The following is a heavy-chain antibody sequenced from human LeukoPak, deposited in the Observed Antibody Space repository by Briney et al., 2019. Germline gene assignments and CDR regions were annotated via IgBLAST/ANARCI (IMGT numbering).Heavy chain of an antibody. Sequence: SETLSLTCAVYGGSFSGYYWSWIRQPPGKGLEWSGEINHSVSTNYNTSLKSRVTISVDTSKNQFSLKLSSVTAADTAVYYCARRGRAIAKFDYWGQGTLVTVSS. CDR1: GGSFSGYY. CDR2: INHSVST. D-gene: IGHD2-21*01. V-gene: IGHV4-34*01. CDR3: ARRGRAIAKFDY. J-gene: IGHJ4*02.